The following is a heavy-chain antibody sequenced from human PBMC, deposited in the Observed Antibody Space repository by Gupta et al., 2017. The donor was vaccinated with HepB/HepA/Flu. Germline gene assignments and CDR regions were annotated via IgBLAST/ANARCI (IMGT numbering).Heavy chain of an antibody. CDR2: ISGDSGAT. CDR1: GFPFRSAD. Sequence: EGQVLASGGKLVQPGGSLRLSCAACGFPFRSADMTCVRPAPGSGMEWVAAISGDSGATYYSDSVKVRFTISRYNSKNMLWLQMISLRVEDTAVYYCAWKYYYYMTVWGKGTTVAVSS. D-gene: IGHD1-1*01. J-gene: IGHJ6*03. CDR3: AWKYYYYMTV. V-gene: IGHV3-23*01.